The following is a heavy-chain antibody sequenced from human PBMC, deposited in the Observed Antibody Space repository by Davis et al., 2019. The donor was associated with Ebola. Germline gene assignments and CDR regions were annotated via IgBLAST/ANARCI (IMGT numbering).Heavy chain of an antibody. CDR3: ARIGRYYGSGSQFYFDY. Sequence: SETLSLTCTVSGGSISSYYWSWIRQPPGKGLAWIGYIYDNETTNYNPSLKSRVTISLDTSKNQFSLKLNSVTAADTAVYYCARIGRYYGSGSQFYFDYWGQGTLVTVSS. D-gene: IGHD3-10*01. CDR1: GGSISSYY. CDR2: IYDNETT. J-gene: IGHJ4*02. V-gene: IGHV4-59*01.